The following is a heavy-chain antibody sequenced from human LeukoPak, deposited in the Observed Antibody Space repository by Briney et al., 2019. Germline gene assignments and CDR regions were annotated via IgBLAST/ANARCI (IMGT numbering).Heavy chain of an antibody. D-gene: IGHD3-10*01. Sequence: SETLSLTCTVSGGSISSYYWSWIRQPPGKGLEWIGYIDYSGSTNYNPSLKSRVTISVDTSKNQFSLKLSSVTAADTAVYYCARGPYGYVDYWGQGTLVTVSS. J-gene: IGHJ4*02. V-gene: IGHV4-59*01. CDR1: GGSISSYY. CDR3: ARGPYGYVDY. CDR2: IDYSGST.